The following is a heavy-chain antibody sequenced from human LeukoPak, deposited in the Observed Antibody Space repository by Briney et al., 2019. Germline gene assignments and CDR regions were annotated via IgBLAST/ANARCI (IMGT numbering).Heavy chain of an antibody. V-gene: IGHV1-18*01. Sequence: ASVKVSCKASGYTFTNYGVSWVRQAPGQGLEWMGWINAYNGDTHYAQNLQGRLTMTTDTSTSMAFMELRSLRPDDTAVYFCARWGLVAPGSYYYYYMDVWGRGTTVTVSS. J-gene: IGHJ6*03. D-gene: IGHD2-2*01. CDR1: GYTFTNYG. CDR2: INAYNGDT. CDR3: ARWGLVAPGSYYYYYMDV.